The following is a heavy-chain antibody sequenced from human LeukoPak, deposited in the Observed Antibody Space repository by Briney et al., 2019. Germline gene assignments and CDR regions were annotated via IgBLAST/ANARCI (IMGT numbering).Heavy chain of an antibody. V-gene: IGHV3-23*01. CDR2: ISGSDGRT. J-gene: IGHJ3*01. D-gene: IGHD2-2*03. Sequence: PGGSLRLSCAASGFTFSSYAMSWVRQAPGKGLEWVSAISGSDGRTYYTESVKGRLTISRDNSKNTLYLQMNSLKAEDTALYYCAKDPGYCSSTSCHGYADGFDVWGQGTMVTVSS. CDR3: AKDPGYCSSTSCHGYADGFDV. CDR1: GFTFSSYA.